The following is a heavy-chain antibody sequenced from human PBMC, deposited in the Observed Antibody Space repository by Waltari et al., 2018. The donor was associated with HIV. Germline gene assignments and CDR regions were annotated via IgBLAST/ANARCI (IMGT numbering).Heavy chain of an antibody. CDR3: ARVPFASSWSADSFDV. J-gene: IGHJ3*01. D-gene: IGHD6-13*01. V-gene: IGHV3-33*01. CDR1: GFRVSDYG. CDR2: IWYEGSKK. Sequence: VQLEESGGGVVQPGRSRRLSCAASGFRVSDYGMHWVRQAPGKGLQLVAVIWYEGSKKEYSDSVKGRFTISKDNSKNTLFLQMNSLRVDDTAVYFCARVPFASSWSADSFDVWGPGTRITVSS.